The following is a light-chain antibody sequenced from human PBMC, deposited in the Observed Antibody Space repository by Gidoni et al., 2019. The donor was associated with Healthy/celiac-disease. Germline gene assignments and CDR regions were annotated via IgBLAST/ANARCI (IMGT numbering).Light chain of an antibody. CDR2: DAS. Sequence: GDRVTITCRASQSISSWLAWYQQKPGKATKLLIYDASSLESGVPSRFSGSGSGTEFTLTISSLQPDDFATYYCQQYNSYSPYTFGQGTKLEIK. CDR1: QSISSW. CDR3: QQYNSYSPYT. J-gene: IGKJ2*01. V-gene: IGKV1-5*01.